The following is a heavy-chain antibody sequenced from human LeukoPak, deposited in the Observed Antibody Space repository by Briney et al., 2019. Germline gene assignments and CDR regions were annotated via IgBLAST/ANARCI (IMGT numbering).Heavy chain of an antibody. CDR2: MNPNSGNT. CDR1: GYTFTIYY. D-gene: IGHD3-22*01. J-gene: IGHJ5*02. V-gene: IGHV1-8*03. CDR3: ARVEYDSSGYYDWFDP. Sequence: ASVKVSCKASGYTFTIYYIHWVRQATGQGLEWMGWMNPNSGNTGYAQKFQGRVTITRNTSISTAYMELSSLRSEDTAVYYCARVEYDSSGYYDWFDPWGQGTLVTVSS.